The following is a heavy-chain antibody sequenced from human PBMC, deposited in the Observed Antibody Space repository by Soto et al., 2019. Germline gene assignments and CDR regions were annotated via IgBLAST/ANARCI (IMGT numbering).Heavy chain of an antibody. D-gene: IGHD3-9*01. CDR3: VRDLGRYFRSGYMDL. Sequence: EVQLVESGVGLVKPGGSLRLSCTASGFAFNTYSMNWVRQAPGKGLAWVSSINEDSTYIYYAGSLRGRITISRDNAKDSLFLQMNSMRPDDTAVYYCVRDLGRYFRSGYMDLWRDGATVTVSS. J-gene: IGHJ6*03. CDR1: GFAFNTYS. V-gene: IGHV3-21*02. CDR2: INEDSTYI.